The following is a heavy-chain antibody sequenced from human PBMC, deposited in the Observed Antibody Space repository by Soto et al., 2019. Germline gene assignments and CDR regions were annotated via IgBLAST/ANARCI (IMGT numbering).Heavy chain of an antibody. Sequence: QVQLQESGPGLVKPSETLSLTCTVSGGSISSYYWSWIRQPPGKGLEWIGYIYYSGSTNYNPSLKSRVTLSVDTAQNQFPLKVRSGAAAGTAVFYWGGEGCSGGSCGYYYYGMDVWGQGTTVTVSS. CDR2: IYYSGST. J-gene: IGHJ6*02. CDR3: GGEGCSGGSCGYYYYGMDV. D-gene: IGHD2-15*01. CDR1: GGSISSYY. V-gene: IGHV4-59*01.